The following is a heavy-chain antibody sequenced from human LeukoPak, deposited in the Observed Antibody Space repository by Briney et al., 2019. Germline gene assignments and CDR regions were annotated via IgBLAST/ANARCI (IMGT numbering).Heavy chain of an antibody. CDR3: ARDYGDYLYWFDP. CDR2: INPNSGGT. CDR1: GYTFTGYY. Sequence: GASXXVSFKASGYTFTGYYMHWVRPAPGQGVEWMGRINPNSGGTNYSQKFPGRGTMTRDTSISTAYMELSRLRSDDTAVYYCARDYGDYLYWFDPWGQGTLVTVSS. V-gene: IGHV1-2*06. J-gene: IGHJ5*02. D-gene: IGHD4-17*01.